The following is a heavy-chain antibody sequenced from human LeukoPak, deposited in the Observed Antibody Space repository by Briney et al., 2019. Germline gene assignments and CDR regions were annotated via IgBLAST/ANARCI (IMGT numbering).Heavy chain of an antibody. CDR3: ARYCSSTSCYTFYSYYYYGMDV. CDR2: IRGSGGST. D-gene: IGHD2-2*02. J-gene: IGHJ6*02. CDR1: GFTFSSYA. V-gene: IGHV3-23*01. Sequence: GGSLRLSCATSGFTFSSYAMSWVREAPGKGLEWVSAIRGSGGSTYYADSVKGRFTISRDNSKNTLYLQMNSLRAEDTAVYYCARYCSSTSCYTFYSYYYYGMDVWGQGTTVTVSS.